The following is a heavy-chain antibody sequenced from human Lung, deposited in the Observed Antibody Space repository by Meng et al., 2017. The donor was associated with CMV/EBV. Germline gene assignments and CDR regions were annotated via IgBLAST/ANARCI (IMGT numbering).Heavy chain of an antibody. CDR2: IYRSGST. V-gene: IGHV4-4*02. CDR3: AKEWLDATTGQFDD. CDR1: GVSISTDNW. D-gene: IGHD1-26*01. J-gene: IGHJ4*01. Sequence: GSLRLXXAVSGVSISTDNWWSWVRQPPGKGLEWIGEIYRSGSTNYSPSLKSRVTISIDRSKNQFSLRLTSVTAADTAVYYCAKEWLDATTGQFDDWGQGTXVTVAS.